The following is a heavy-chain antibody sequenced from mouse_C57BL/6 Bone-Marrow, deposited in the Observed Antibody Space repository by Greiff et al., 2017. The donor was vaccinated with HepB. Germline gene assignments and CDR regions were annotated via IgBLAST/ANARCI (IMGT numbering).Heavy chain of an antibody. V-gene: IGHV10-3*01. CDR2: IRSKSSNYAT. CDR3: VRDRRYYYGSRYYAMDY. CDR1: GFTFNTYA. J-gene: IGHJ4*01. Sequence: GGGLVQPKGSLTLSCAASGFTFNTYAMHWVRQAPGKGLEWVARIRSKSSNYATYYADSVKDRFTISRDDSQSMLYLQMNNLKTEDTAMYYCVRDRRYYYGSRYYAMDYWGQGTSVTVSS. D-gene: IGHD1-1*01.